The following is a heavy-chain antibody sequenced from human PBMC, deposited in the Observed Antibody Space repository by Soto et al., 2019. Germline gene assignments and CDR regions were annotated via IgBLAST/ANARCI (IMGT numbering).Heavy chain of an antibody. D-gene: IGHD3-3*01. Sequence: GGSLRLSCAASGFTFSSYSMNWVRQAPGKGLEWVSSISSSSSYIYYADSVKGRFTISRDNAKNSLYLQMNSLRAEDTAVYYCARGGPITIFGLYGMDVWGQGTTVTVSS. CDR1: GFTFSSYS. V-gene: IGHV3-21*01. CDR2: ISSSSSYI. J-gene: IGHJ6*02. CDR3: ARGGPITIFGLYGMDV.